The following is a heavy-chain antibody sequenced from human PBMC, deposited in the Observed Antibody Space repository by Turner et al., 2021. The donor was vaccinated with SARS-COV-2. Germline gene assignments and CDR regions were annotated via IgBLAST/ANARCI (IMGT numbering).Heavy chain of an antibody. J-gene: IGHJ6*02. CDR2: IWNNGSN. D-gene: IGHD2-2*01. V-gene: IGHV4-39*01. CDR3: AGPLVGVVPAAIISGMDV. Sequence: QDSAPGLVNPSETLSLTCTFPVGSIRSSIYYWRWFRRPPGKGLEWIGSIWNNGSNYYNPSLQKRLAISADTTKNQFAPKLSSVTTAATAAYYCAGPLVGVVPAAIISGMDVWGQGTTVTVSS. CDR1: VGSIRSSIYY.